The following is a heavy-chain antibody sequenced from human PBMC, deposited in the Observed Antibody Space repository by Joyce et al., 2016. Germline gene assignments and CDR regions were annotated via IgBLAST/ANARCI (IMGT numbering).Heavy chain of an antibody. D-gene: IGHD3-22*01. CDR1: GDSVSSNSAA. Sequence: QVQLQQSGPGLVKPSQTLSLTCAISGDSVSSNSAAWNWLRQSPSRCLEWLGRTYYRSKWYNDYAVSVKSRITINPDTPKNQFSLQLNSVTPEDAAVYYCARAGYYHTSGYYYPNFDYWGPGTLVTVSS. J-gene: IGHJ4*02. CDR3: ARAGYYHTSGYYYPNFDY. V-gene: IGHV6-1*01. CDR2: TYYRSKWYN.